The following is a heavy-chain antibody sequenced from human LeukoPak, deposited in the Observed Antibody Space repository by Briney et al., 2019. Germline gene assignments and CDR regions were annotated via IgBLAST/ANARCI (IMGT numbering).Heavy chain of an antibody. CDR2: IIPIFGTA. CDR1: GGTFSSYA. CDR3: ARDPSYYYDSSGKRPHDY. D-gene: IGHD3-22*01. Sequence: GSSVKVSCKASGGTFSSYAISWVRQAPGHGLEWMGGIIPIFGTANYAQKFQGRVTITTEESTSTAYMELSSLRSEDTAVYYCARDPSYYYDSSGKRPHDYWGRGTLVNASS. V-gene: IGHV1-69*05. J-gene: IGHJ4*02.